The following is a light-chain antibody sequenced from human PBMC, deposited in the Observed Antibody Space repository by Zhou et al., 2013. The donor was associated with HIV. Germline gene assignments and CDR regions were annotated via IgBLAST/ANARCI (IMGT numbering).Light chain of an antibody. CDR1: SSDVGRYNR. V-gene: IGLV2-18*02. CDR3: QSYDSSLSGYV. J-gene: IGLJ1*01. Sequence: QSALTQPASVSGSPGQSIAISCTGTSSDVGRYNRVSWYQQPPGTAPKLMIYEVSNRPSGVPDRFSGSKSGNTASLTISGLQAEDEADYYCQSYDSSLSGYVFGSGTKVTVL. CDR2: EVS.